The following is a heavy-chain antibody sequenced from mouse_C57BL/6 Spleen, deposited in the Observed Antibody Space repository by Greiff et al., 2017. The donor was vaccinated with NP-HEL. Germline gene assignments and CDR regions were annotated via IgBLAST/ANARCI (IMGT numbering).Heavy chain of an antibody. D-gene: IGHD3-2*02. CDR2: ISYDGSN. Sequence: EVQVVESGPGLVKPSQSLSLTCSVTGYSITSGYYWNWIRQFPGNKLEWMGYISYDGSNNYNPSLKNRISITRDTSKNQFFLKLNSVTTEDTATYYCARDSSGPYFDYWGQGTTLTVSS. CDR1: GYSITSGYY. J-gene: IGHJ2*01. V-gene: IGHV3-6*01. CDR3: ARDSSGPYFDY.